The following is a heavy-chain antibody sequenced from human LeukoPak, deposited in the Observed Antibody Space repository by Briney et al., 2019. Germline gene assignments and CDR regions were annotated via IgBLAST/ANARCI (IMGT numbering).Heavy chain of an antibody. CDR2: IIPILGTA. D-gene: IGHD3-10*01. V-gene: IGHV1-69*10. Sequence: SVEVSCKASGGTFSSYAISWVRQAPGQGLEWMGGIIPILGTANYAQKFQGRVTITADKSTSTAYMELSSLRSEDTAVYYCARDYYGSGSYYSYWGQGTLVTVSS. CDR1: GGTFSSYA. CDR3: ARDYYGSGSYYSY. J-gene: IGHJ4*02.